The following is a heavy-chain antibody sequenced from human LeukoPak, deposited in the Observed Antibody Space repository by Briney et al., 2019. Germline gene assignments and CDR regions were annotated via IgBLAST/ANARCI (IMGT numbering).Heavy chain of an antibody. CDR3: ARDCSSTSCFNWFDP. J-gene: IGHJ5*02. CDR2: IIPIFGTA. Sequence: SVKVSCKVSGGTFSSYAISWVRQAPGQGLEWMGGIIPIFGTANYAQKFQGRVTITADESTSTAYMELSSLRSEDTAVYYCARDCSSTSCFNWFDPWGQGTLVTVSS. D-gene: IGHD2-2*01. CDR1: GGTFSSYA. V-gene: IGHV1-69*13.